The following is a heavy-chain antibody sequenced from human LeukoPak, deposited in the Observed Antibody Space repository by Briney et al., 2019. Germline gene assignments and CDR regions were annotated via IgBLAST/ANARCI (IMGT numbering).Heavy chain of an antibody. CDR1: GFTFSSYS. D-gene: IGHD3-22*01. J-gene: IGHJ3*02. CDR2: ITRSSYI. V-gene: IGHV3-21*01. Sequence: GGSLRLSCAASGFTFSSYSMNWVRQAPGKGLEWVSSITRSSYIYYSDSVKGRFTISRDNAKNSLYLQMNSLRAEDTAVYYCAGYASSGRRDALDIWGQGTMVTVSS. CDR3: AGYASSGRRDALDI.